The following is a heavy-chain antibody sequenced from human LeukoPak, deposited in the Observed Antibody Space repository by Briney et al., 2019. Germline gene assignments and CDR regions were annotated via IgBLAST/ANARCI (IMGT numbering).Heavy chain of an antibody. D-gene: IGHD2-2*01. V-gene: IGHV1-2*02. CDR2: INPNSGAT. CDR3: ARGSVGIYWYFDL. Sequence: GASVSVSCKASGYTFSGYYMHWVRQAPGQGLEWMGWINPNSGATNYAQKFQGRVTMTRDTSMSTAYMELRRLKSDDTGVYYCARGSVGIYWYFDLWGRGTLVSVS. CDR1: GYTFSGYY. J-gene: IGHJ2*01.